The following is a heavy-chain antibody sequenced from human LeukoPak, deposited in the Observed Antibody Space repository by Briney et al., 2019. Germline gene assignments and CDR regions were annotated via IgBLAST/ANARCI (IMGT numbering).Heavy chain of an antibody. V-gene: IGHV3-74*01. D-gene: IGHD2-15*01. CDR3: VVGGSPDY. J-gene: IGHJ4*02. CDR1: GLAFSAYK. CDR2: ISTDGYTT. Sequence: GGSLRLSCAASGLAFSAYKMHWVRQAPRKGLVWVSRISTDGYTTDYADFVQGRFTASRDNTKNTWSLEMNSLRAEDTAVYYCVVGGSPDYWGQGTLVTVSS.